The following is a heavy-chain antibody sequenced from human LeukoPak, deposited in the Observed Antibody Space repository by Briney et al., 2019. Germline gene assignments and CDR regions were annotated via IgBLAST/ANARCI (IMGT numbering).Heavy chain of an antibody. Sequence: GGSLRLSCAASGFTFSSYAVSWVRQAPGKGLEWVSSISGSGGSTYSADSVKGRFTISRDNSKNTLHLQMNSLRAEDTALYYCAKDRSCTNDICHGDFDYWGQGTLVTVSS. CDR1: GFTFSSYA. D-gene: IGHD2-8*01. CDR2: ISGSGGST. CDR3: AKDRSCTNDICHGDFDY. J-gene: IGHJ4*02. V-gene: IGHV3-23*01.